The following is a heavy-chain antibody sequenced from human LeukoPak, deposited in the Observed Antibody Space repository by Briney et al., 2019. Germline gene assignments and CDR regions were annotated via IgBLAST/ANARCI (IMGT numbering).Heavy chain of an antibody. CDR2: IYYSGST. Sequence: SETLSLTCTVSGGSISSGGYYWSWIRQHPGKGLEWIGYIYYSGSTYYNPSLKSRVTISVDTSKKQSALKLSSVTAADTAVYYCARLKYYYDSSGFYDWGQGTLVTVSS. CDR1: GGSISSGGYY. D-gene: IGHD3-22*01. CDR3: ARLKYYYDSSGFYD. V-gene: IGHV4-31*03. J-gene: IGHJ4*02.